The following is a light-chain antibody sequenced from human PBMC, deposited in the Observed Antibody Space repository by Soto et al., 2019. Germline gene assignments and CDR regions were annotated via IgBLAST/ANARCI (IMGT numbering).Light chain of an antibody. CDR3: QQYDSSWT. CDR2: GVS. J-gene: IGKJ1*01. Sequence: EIVLTQSPGTLSLSPGERATLSCRASQSVPSNFLAWYQQKPGQAPILVIYGVSRRATGIPDRFSGSGSETDFTLTISRLEPEDFAVYYCQQYDSSWTFGQGTKLELK. V-gene: IGKV3-20*01. CDR1: QSVPSNF.